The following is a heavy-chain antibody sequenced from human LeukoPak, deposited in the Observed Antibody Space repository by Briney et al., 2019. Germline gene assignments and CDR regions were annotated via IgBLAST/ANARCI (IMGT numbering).Heavy chain of an antibody. CDR2: INPNSGGT. Sequence: ASVKVSCKASGYTFTGYYMHWVRQAPGQGLEWMGWINPNSGGTNYAQKFQGRVTMTEDTSTDTAYMELSSLRSEDTAVYYCATDPSGSYVGFFDYWGQGTLVTVSS. D-gene: IGHD1-26*01. CDR3: ATDPSGSYVGFFDY. V-gene: IGHV1-2*02. J-gene: IGHJ4*02. CDR1: GYTFTGYY.